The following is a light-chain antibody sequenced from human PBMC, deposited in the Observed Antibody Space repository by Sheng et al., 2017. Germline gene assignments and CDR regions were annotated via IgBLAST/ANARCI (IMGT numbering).Light chain of an antibody. Sequence: ETVMTQSPATLSVSPGERATLSCRASQSVSRYLAWYQQKPGQAPRLLIYDASNRATGIPARFSGSGSGTDFTLTISSLEPEDFAVYYCQQRSNWPLTFGGGTKVEIK. CDR2: DAS. J-gene: IGKJ4*01. V-gene: IGKV3-11*01. CDR1: QSVSRY. CDR3: QQRSNWPLT.